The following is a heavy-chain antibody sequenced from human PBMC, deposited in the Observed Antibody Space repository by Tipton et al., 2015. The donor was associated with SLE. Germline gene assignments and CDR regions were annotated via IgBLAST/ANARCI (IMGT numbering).Heavy chain of an antibody. CDR2: IIPILGTA. Sequence: QVQLVQSGAEVKKPGASVKVSCKASEYTSTDYYMHWVRLAPGQGLEWMGRIIPILGTANYAQKFQGRVTITADESTSTAYMELSRLKSEDTAVYYCARDTGYSGIDYWGQGTLVTVSS. J-gene: IGHJ4*02. V-gene: IGHV1-69*18. CDR1: EYTSTDYY. CDR3: ARDTGYSGIDY. D-gene: IGHD5-12*01.